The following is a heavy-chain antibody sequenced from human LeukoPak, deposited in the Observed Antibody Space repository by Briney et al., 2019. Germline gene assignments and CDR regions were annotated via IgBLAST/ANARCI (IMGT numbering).Heavy chain of an antibody. Sequence: SVKVSCKASGGTFSSYAVSWVRQAPGQGLEWMGRIIPILGIANYAQKFQGRVTITADKSTSTAYMELSSLRSEDTAVYYCARMGYYYDSSGYSRDAFDIWGQGTTVTVS. CDR3: ARMGYYYDSSGYSRDAFDI. V-gene: IGHV1-69*04. J-gene: IGHJ3*02. CDR1: GGTFSSYA. D-gene: IGHD3-22*01. CDR2: IIPILGIA.